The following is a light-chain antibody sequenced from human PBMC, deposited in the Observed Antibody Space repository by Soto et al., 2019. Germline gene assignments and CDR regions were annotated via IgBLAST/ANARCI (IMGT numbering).Light chain of an antibody. CDR1: SSNIGSND. J-gene: IGLJ1*01. CDR2: ENS. Sequence: QSVLTQPPSVSAAPGQKVTISCSGNSSNIGSNDVSWYQQLPGKAPKLLIYENSQRPSGIPDRFSGSKSGTSATLGITGLQTADEADYYCGTWDSSLIALFGTGTKLTVL. V-gene: IGLV1-51*02. CDR3: GTWDSSLIAL.